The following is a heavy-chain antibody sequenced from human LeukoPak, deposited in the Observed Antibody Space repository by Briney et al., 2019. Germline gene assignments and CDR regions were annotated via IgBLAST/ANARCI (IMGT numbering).Heavy chain of an antibody. Sequence: ASVKVSCKASGYTFTSYAMNWVRQAPGQGLEWMGWINPNSGGTNYAQKFQGRVTMTRDTSISTAYMELSRLRSDDTAVYYCARDPTVRYCSGGSCWGYYYYYYMDVWGKGTTVTVSS. J-gene: IGHJ6*03. CDR2: INPNSGGT. CDR3: ARDPTVRYCSGGSCWGYYYYYYMDV. D-gene: IGHD2-15*01. V-gene: IGHV1-2*02. CDR1: GYTFTSYA.